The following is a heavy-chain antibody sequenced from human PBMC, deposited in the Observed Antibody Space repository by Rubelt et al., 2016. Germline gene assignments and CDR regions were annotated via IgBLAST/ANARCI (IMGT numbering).Heavy chain of an antibody. J-gene: IGHJ4*02. V-gene: IGHV4-39*01. Sequence: QLQLQESGPGLVKPSETLSLTCTVSGDSISSSDDYWAWIRQPPGKGLEWIGSTYHSGTTFYNPALKGRVTISVDTSKNQFSVRMSPLTAADTAVYYCAAISTVTSELDYWGQGTLVTVSS. CDR2: TYHSGTT. CDR3: AAISTVTSELDY. CDR1: GDSISSSDDY. D-gene: IGHD4-17*01.